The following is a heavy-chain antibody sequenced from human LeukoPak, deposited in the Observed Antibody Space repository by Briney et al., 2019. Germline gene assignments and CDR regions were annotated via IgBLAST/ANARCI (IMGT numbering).Heavy chain of an antibody. D-gene: IGHD6-6*01. J-gene: IGHJ4*02. V-gene: IGHV3-48*04. Sequence: GESLSLLCAASGFPFSSYSMNWVRQAPRKGLAWVSYLRGSNSTIYYADSVKGRFTISRVNAKNSLYLQMSNLRAEDTAVYYCAREVYSSSSGYFFDYWGQGTLVTVSS. CDR3: AREVYSSSSGYFFDY. CDR1: GFPFSSYS. CDR2: LRGSNSTI.